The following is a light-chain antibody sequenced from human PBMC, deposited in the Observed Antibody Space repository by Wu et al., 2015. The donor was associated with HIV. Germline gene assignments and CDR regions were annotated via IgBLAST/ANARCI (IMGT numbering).Light chain of an antibody. V-gene: IGKV3-15*01. J-gene: IGKJ1*01. Sequence: EMVMTQSPATLSVSPGERATLSCRASQSVGNNLAWYQQKPGQAPRLLIYGASTRATGIPARFSGSGSETEFTLTISSLQSEDFAIYYCQHYVGSLWTFGQGTKVEIK. CDR3: QHYVGSLWT. CDR2: GAS. CDR1: QSVGNN.